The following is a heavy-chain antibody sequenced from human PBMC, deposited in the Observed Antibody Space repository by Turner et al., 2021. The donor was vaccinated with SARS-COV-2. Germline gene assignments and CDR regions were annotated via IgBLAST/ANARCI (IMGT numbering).Heavy chain of an antibody. CDR1: GGSSSSSSYY. CDR2: IYYSGST. D-gene: IGHD3-22*01. V-gene: IGHV4-39*01. CDR3: AGEEVVFRASHTLYYYGMDV. J-gene: IGHJ6*02. Sequence: QLQLQESGPGLVKHSETLSLTCTVSGGSSSSSSYYWGWIRQPPGKGLEWIGSIYYSGSTYYNPSLKSRVTISVDTSKNQFSLKLSSVTAADTAVYYCAGEEVVFRASHTLYYYGMDVWGQGTTVTVSS.